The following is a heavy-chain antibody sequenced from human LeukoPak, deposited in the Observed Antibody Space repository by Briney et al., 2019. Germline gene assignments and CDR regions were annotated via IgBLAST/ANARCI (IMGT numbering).Heavy chain of an antibody. Sequence: GGSLRLSCALSGFTPIGYWMTWVRQAPGKALEWVANINQDGSETFYVDSVKGRFTISRDNTKKSLFLQMNSLRAEDTALYYRARHGPGMNFFYLDFWGQGTLVTVAS. V-gene: IGHV3-7*01. CDR2: INQDGSET. CDR3: ARHGPGMNFFYLDF. CDR1: GFTPIGYW. J-gene: IGHJ4*02. D-gene: IGHD3-10*01.